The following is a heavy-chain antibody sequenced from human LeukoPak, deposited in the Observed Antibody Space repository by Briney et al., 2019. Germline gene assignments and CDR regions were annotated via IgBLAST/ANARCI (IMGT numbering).Heavy chain of an antibody. D-gene: IGHD3-10*01. CDR2: ISSSSSYI. CDR1: GFTFSSYS. J-gene: IGHJ3*02. V-gene: IGHV3-21*01. CDR3: AREADYYGSGGSSTSYAFDI. Sequence: GGSLRLSCAASGFTFSSYSMNWVRQAPGKGLEWVSSISSSSSYIYYADSVKGRFTISRDNAKNSLYLQMNSLRAEDTAVYYCAREADYYGSGGSSTSYAFDIWGQGTMVTVSS.